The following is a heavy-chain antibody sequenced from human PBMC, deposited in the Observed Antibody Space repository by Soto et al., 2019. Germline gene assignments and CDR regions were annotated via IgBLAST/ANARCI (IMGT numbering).Heavy chain of an antibody. CDR1: GFSLRTSGMC. CDR3: ARAYYDSSGYYYRYYYGMDV. Sequence: SGPTLVNPTQTLTLTCTFPGFSLRTSGMCVSWIRQPPGKALEWLALIDWDDDKYYSTSLKTRLTISKDTSKNQVVLTMTNMDPVDTATYYCARAYYDSSGYYYRYYYGMDVWGQGTTVTVSS. D-gene: IGHD3-22*01. J-gene: IGHJ6*02. CDR2: IDWDDDK. V-gene: IGHV2-70*01.